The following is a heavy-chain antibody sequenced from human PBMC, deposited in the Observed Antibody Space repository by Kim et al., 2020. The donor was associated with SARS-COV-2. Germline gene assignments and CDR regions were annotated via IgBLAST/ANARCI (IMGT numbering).Heavy chain of an antibody. CDR3: ARQYNWNRDAFDI. D-gene: IGHD1-20*01. J-gene: IGHJ3*02. Sequence: YADTVKGRFTISRDNSKNTLYLQMNSLRAEDTAVYYCARQYNWNRDAFDIWGQGTMVNVSS. V-gene: IGHV3-33*01.